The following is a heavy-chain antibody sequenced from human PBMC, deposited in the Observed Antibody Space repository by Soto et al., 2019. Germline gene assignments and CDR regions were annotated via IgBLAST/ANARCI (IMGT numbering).Heavy chain of an antibody. CDR2: ISGSGGRT. Sequence: GGSLRLSCAASGFTFSSYAMTWVRQAPGKGLEWVSVISGSGGRTYYADSVKGRFTISRDSSRNTLYLQMNSLRAEDTAVYYCAKRTGGYADYADFDYWGQGTLVTVS. V-gene: IGHV3-23*01. CDR1: GFTFSSYA. CDR3: AKRTGGYADYADFDY. D-gene: IGHD4-17*01. J-gene: IGHJ4*02.